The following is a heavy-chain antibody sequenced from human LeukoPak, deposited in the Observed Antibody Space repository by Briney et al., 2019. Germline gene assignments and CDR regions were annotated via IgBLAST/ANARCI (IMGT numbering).Heavy chain of an antibody. Sequence: QPGRSLRLSCAASGFTFSSYAMHWVRQAPGKGLEWVAVIWYDGSDKYHADSVKGRFTISRDNSKNMLYLQMNSLRAEDTAVYYCASSSGWYLSSDYWGQGTLVTVSS. J-gene: IGHJ4*02. V-gene: IGHV3-33*08. CDR3: ASSSGWYLSSDY. CDR2: IWYDGSDK. CDR1: GFTFSSYA. D-gene: IGHD6-19*01.